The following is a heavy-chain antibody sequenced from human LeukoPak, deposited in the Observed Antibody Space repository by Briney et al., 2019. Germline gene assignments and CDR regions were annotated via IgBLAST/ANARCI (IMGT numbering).Heavy chain of an antibody. J-gene: IGHJ4*02. D-gene: IGHD2-21*01. CDR3: TIIPNVILFTHYFEY. Sequence: SVKVSCKAPGGVFTTYAISWVRQAPGQGLEWMGSIIPFLGTTNYAQKFQGRVTITADEPTRTAYMELTYVRSDDTAVYYCTIIPNVILFTHYFEYWGQGTLVTVSS. V-gene: IGHV1-69*11. CDR2: IIPFLGTT. CDR1: GGVFTTYA.